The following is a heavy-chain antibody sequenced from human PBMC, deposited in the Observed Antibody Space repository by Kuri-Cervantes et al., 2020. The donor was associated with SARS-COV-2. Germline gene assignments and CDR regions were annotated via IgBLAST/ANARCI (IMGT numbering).Heavy chain of an antibody. CDR3: AKVVYDFWSGSGEGFDY. V-gene: IGHV3-20*04. CDR1: GFTFDDYG. J-gene: IGHJ4*02. D-gene: IGHD3-3*01. Sequence: GGSLRLSCAASGFTFDDYGMSWVRQAPGKGLEWVSGINWNGGSTGYADSVKGRSTISRDNSKNTLYLQMNSLRAEDAAVYYCAKVVYDFWSGSGEGFDYWGQGTLVTVSS. CDR2: INWNGGST.